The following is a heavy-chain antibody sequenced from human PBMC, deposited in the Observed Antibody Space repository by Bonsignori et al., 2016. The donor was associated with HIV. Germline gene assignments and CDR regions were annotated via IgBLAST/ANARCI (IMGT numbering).Heavy chain of an antibody. CDR3: ARDQGWFDP. J-gene: IGHJ5*01. Sequence: ESGPGLVKPSETLSLTCGLSFYFIGDESYWGWIRQPPRGRGPWSGLGIVHYNGNTYYNPSLQESSHHISRHVQNQFSLKLTTVTAADTAVYYCARDQGWFDPWGQGTLVVVSS. V-gene: IGHV4-38-2*02. CDR1: FYFIGDESY. CDR2: VHYNGNT.